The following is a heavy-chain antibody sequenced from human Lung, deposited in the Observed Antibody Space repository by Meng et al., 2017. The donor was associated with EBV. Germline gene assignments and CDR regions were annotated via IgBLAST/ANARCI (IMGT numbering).Heavy chain of an antibody. CDR3: ARAVDTGYFDY. Sequence: VQRRESGPALVKPSHTLSPTCTVSGGSISSGGHYWSWIRQHPGKSLEWIGYIYYSGSTYYNPSLKSLVSISVDTSNNQFSLKLSSVTAADTAVYYCARAVDTGYFDYWGQGTLVTVSS. CDR1: GGSISSGGHY. V-gene: IGHV4-31*01. J-gene: IGHJ4*02. CDR2: IYYSGST. D-gene: IGHD5-18*01.